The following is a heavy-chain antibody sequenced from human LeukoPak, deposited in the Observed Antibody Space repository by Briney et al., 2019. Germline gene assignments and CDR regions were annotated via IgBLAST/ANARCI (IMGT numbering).Heavy chain of an antibody. J-gene: IGHJ6*02. Sequence: PGGSLRLSCAASGFTFSSYAMSWVRQAPGKELEWVSAISGSGDNNDNTYYADSVKGQFTISRDNSKNTLYLQMNSLRAEDTAVYYCARAPYSSGSRGMDVWGQGTTVTVSS. V-gene: IGHV3-23*01. CDR2: ISGSGDNNDNT. CDR1: GFTFSSYA. D-gene: IGHD6-19*01. CDR3: ARAPYSSGSRGMDV.